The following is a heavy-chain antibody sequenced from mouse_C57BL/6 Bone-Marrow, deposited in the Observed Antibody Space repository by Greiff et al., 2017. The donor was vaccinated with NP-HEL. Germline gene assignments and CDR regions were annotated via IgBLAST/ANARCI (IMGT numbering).Heavy chain of an antibody. CDR3: ARKEGYYGYDEGAMDY. V-gene: IGHV1-80*01. D-gene: IGHD2-2*01. CDR2: IYPGDGDT. CDR1: GYAFSSYW. Sequence: VQLQESGAELVKPGASVKISCKASGYAFSSYWMNWVKQRPGKGLEWIGQIYPGDGDTNYNGKFKGKATLTADKSSSTAYMQLSSLTSEDSAVYFCARKEGYYGYDEGAMDYWGQGTSVTVSS. J-gene: IGHJ4*01.